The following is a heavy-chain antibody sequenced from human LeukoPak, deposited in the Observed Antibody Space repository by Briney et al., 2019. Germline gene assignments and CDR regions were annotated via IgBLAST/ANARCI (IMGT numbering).Heavy chain of an antibody. V-gene: IGHV3-23*01. CDR1: GFTFSSYG. CDR2: ISGSGGST. Sequence: GGTLRLSCAASGFTFSSYGMSWVRQGPGEGLERVSAISGSGGSTYYTDSVKGRFTISRDNSKNTLYQMNSLRAEDTAVYYCARERLNSSSWYHWFDPWGQGTLVTVSS. D-gene: IGHD6-13*01. CDR3: ARERLNSSSWYHWFDP. J-gene: IGHJ5*02.